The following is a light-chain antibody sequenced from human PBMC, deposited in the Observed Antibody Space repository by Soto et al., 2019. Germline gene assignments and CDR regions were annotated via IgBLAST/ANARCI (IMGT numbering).Light chain of an antibody. CDR3: CSDAGSYTVV. Sequence: QSVLTQPPSASGAPGQSVTISCTGTTSDVGGYNYVSWYQQHPGKAPKLMIYEVSKRPSGVPDRFSGSKSGNTASLTVSGLHTEDDADYYYCSDAGSYTVVFGGGTKLTVL. CDR2: EVS. V-gene: IGLV2-8*01. J-gene: IGLJ2*01. CDR1: TSDVGGYNY.